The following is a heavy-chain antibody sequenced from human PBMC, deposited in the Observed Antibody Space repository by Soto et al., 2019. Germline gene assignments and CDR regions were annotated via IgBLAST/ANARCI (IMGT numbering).Heavy chain of an antibody. V-gene: IGHV3-7*03. CDR3: ARDMGSSSWPRFDP. CDR2: IKQDGSEK. J-gene: IGHJ5*02. CDR1: GFTFSGYW. Sequence: GGSLRLCCAASGFTFSGYWMSWVRQAPGKGREWVANIKQDGSEKYYVDSVKGRFTISRDNATNSLYLQMNSLRAEDTAVYYCARDMGSSSWPRFDPWGQGTLVTVSS. D-gene: IGHD6-13*01.